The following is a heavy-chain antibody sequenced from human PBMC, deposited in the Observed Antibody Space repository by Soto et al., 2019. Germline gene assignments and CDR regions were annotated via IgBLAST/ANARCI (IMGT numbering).Heavy chain of an antibody. CDR1: GFTFDDYA. J-gene: IGHJ6*02. CDR2: ISWNSGSI. CDR3: GKDKLRSGQGGYYYYGMEV. Sequence: PGGSLRLSCAASGFTFDDYAMHWVRQAPGKGLEWVSGISWNSGSIGYADSVKGRFTISRDNAKNSLYLQMNSLRAEDTALYYCGKDKLRSGQGGYYYYGMEVWGQGTTVTVS. V-gene: IGHV3-9*01. D-gene: IGHD3-3*01.